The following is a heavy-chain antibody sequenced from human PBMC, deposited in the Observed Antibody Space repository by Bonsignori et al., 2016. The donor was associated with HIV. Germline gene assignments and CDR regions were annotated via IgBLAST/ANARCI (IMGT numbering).Heavy chain of an antibody. CDR3: ARGPYYYDTSGYLNY. CDR2: ISAYNGNT. Sequence: ASVKVSCKASGYTFTSYHISWVRQAPGQGLEWMGWISAYNGNTNYAQNLQGRVTMTTDTSTSTAYMELRSLRSDDTAVYYCARGPYYYDTSGYLNYWGQGTLVTVSS. J-gene: IGHJ4*02. D-gene: IGHD3-22*01. V-gene: IGHV1-18*01. CDR1: GYTFTSYH.